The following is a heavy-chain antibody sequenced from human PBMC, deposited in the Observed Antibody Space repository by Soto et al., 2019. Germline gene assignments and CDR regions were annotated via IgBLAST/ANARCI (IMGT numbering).Heavy chain of an antibody. CDR3: AKDVGYCSGGSCLYDAFDI. J-gene: IGHJ3*02. V-gene: IGHV3-23*01. CDR2: ISGSGGST. Sequence: PGGSLRLSCAASGFTFSSYAMSWVRQAPGKGLEWVSAISGSGGSTYYADSVKGRFTISRDNSKNMLYLQMNSLRAEDTAVYYCAKDVGYCSGGSCLYDAFDIWGQGTMVTVSS. D-gene: IGHD2-15*01. CDR1: GFTFSSYA.